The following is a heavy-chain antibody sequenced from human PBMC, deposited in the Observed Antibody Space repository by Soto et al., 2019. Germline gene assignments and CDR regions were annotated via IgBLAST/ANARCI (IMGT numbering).Heavy chain of an antibody. Sequence: EVQLVESGGVVVQPGGSLRLSCAASGFTFDDYTMHWVRQATGKGLEWVSLISWDGGSTYYADSVKGRFTISRDNSKNSLYLQMNSLRTEDTALYYCALFGVVTPIDYWGQGTLVTVSS. D-gene: IGHD3-3*01. CDR2: ISWDGGST. CDR3: ALFGVVTPIDY. CDR1: GFTFDDYT. V-gene: IGHV3-43*01. J-gene: IGHJ4*02.